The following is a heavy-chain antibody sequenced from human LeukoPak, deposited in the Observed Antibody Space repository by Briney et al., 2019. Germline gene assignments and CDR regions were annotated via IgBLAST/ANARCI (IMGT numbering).Heavy chain of an antibody. V-gene: IGHV3-48*03. CDR3: AELGITMIGGV. D-gene: IGHD3-10*02. CDR2: ISSSGSTI. J-gene: IGHJ6*04. CDR1: GFTVDRHY. Sequence: HPGGSLRLSCGTSGFTVDRHYMSWVRQAPGKGLEWVSYISSSGSTIYYADSVKGRFTISRDNAKNSLYLQMNSLRAEDTAVYYCAELGITMIGGVWGKGTTVTISS.